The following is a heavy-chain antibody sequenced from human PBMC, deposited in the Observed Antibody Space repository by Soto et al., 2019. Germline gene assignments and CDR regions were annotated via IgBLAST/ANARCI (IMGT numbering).Heavy chain of an antibody. CDR1: GFTFSVYA. CDR2: ISSNGGRT. D-gene: IGHD3-16*01. CDR3: AEYWGFTYDADLEH. Sequence: PGGSLRLSCAASGFTFSVYAMSWVRQAPGKGLEWVSAISSNGGRTFYADSLRGRFTISRDNSKSALYLQMNNLRAEDTAIYYCAEYWGFTYDADLEHWGQGTLVTVSS. V-gene: IGHV3-23*01. J-gene: IGHJ5*02.